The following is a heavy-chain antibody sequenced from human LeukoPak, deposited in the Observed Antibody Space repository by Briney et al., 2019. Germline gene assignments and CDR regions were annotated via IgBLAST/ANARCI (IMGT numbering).Heavy chain of an antibody. CDR3: ARGRGWYYYYYMDV. CDR1: GFTFSSYS. CDR2: ISSSSGYI. V-gene: IGHV3-21*01. J-gene: IGHJ6*03. Sequence: PGGSLRLSCAASGFTFSSYSMNWVRQAPGKGLEWVSSISSSSGYIYYADSVRGRFTISRDNAKNSLYLQMNSLRAEDTAVYYCARGRGWYYYYYMDVWGKGTTVTVSS. D-gene: IGHD6-19*01.